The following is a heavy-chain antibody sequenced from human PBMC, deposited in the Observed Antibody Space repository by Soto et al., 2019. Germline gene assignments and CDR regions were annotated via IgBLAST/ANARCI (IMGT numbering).Heavy chain of an antibody. D-gene: IGHD3-3*01. CDR2: ISAYNGNT. J-gene: IGHJ6*03. Sequence: GASVKVSCKASGYTFTSYGISWVRQAPGQGLEWMGWISAYNGNTNYAQKLQGRVTMTTDTSTSTAYMELRSLRSDDTAVYYCARGRPLQTYYDFWSGYYPSQYYYYYMDVWGKGTTVTVSS. V-gene: IGHV1-18*01. CDR1: GYTFTSYG. CDR3: ARGRPLQTYYDFWSGYYPSQYYYYYMDV.